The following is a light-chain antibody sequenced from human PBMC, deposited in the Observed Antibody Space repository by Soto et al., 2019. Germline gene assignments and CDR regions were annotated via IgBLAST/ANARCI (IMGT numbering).Light chain of an antibody. CDR1: SSDVGTYNL. V-gene: IGLV2-23*01. J-gene: IGLJ2*01. Sequence: QSVLTQPASVSGSPGQSITISCTGASSDVGTYNLVSWYQQHPGKAPKLIIYEGYKRPSGVSNRFSGSKSGNTASLTISGLQDEDEADYSCCSYAGSDTLLFGGGTKLTVL. CDR3: CSYAGSDTLL. CDR2: EGY.